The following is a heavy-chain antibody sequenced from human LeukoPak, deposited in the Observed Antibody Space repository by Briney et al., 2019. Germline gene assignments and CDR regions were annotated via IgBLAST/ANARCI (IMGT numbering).Heavy chain of an antibody. V-gene: IGHV3-11*06. Sequence: PGGSLRLSCAASGFTLSDYYMSWIRQAPGKGLEWVSYISSSSSYTNYADSVKGRFTISRDNSKNTLYLQMNSLRAEDTAVYYCAKGALDYAIDPWGQGTLVTVSS. J-gene: IGHJ5*02. CDR1: GFTLSDYY. D-gene: IGHD4-17*01. CDR2: ISSSSSYT. CDR3: AKGALDYAIDP.